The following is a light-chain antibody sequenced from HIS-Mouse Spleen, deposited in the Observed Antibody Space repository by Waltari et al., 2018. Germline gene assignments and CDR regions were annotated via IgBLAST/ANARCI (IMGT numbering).Light chain of an antibody. J-gene: IGLJ1*01. CDR2: EVS. CDR1: SSDVGGYNY. V-gene: IGLV2-14*01. CDR3: SSYTSSSPPYV. Sequence: QSALTQPASVSGSPGQSITISCTGTSSDVGGYNYVSWYQQHPGKAPKLRIYEVSNRPSGVSNRFAGSTSGNTASLTISGLQAEDEADYYCSSYTSSSPPYVFGTGTKVTVL.